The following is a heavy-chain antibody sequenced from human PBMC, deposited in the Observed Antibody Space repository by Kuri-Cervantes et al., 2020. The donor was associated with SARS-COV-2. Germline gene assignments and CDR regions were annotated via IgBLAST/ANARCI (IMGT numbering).Heavy chain of an antibody. D-gene: IGHD3-10*01. CDR3: ARGEGVRGRMVMLKRREVGSLEF. J-gene: IGHJ4*02. CDR1: GYSFTDYS. Sequence: GGSLRLSCKASGYSFTDYSIHWVRQAPGQGLEWMGRINPNTGGTMYAQRFQGWVTMNRDTSLTTAYMELGRLTSDDTAVYYCARGEGVRGRMVMLKRREVGSLEFWGQGTLVTVSS. V-gene: IGHV1-2*04. CDR2: INPNTGGT.